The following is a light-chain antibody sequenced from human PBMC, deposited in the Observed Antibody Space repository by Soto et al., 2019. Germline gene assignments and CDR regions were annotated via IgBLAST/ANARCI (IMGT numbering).Light chain of an antibody. CDR1: QSVSSY. CDR2: TAS. Sequence: EIVLTQSPATLSLSPGEIATLSFSASQSVSSYLAWYQQKPGQAPRLLIYTASSRATGIPDRFSGSGSGTDFTLTISRLEPEDFAVYYCQQYGSSPLTFGGGTRLEI. V-gene: IGKV3-20*01. CDR3: QQYGSSPLT. J-gene: IGKJ5*01.